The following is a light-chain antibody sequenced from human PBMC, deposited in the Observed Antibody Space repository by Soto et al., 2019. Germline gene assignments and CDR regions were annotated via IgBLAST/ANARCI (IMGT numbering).Light chain of an antibody. Sequence: VLTQSPGTLSLSPGERATLSCRASQSVSNNYVAWYQQTPGQAPRLLIYGASSRASGIPDRFSGSGSGTDFTFTISRLEPEDFAVYYCQQYGSSRVFGGGTKVEIK. CDR2: GAS. V-gene: IGKV3-20*01. CDR1: QSVSNNY. J-gene: IGKJ4*01. CDR3: QQYGSSRV.